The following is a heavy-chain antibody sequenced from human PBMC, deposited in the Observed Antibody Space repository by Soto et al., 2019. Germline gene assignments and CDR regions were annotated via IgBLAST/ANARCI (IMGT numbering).Heavy chain of an antibody. J-gene: IGHJ5*02. CDR3: ARTSYSFGAAWIHP. CDR1: GYTFSSFA. V-gene: IGHV1-3*01. Sequence: QVQLVQSGAEVKKPGASVTVSCKTSGYTFSSFAIHWVRQAPGQSLEWMGWINVGSGDIKYSEKFQDSIIISRDISASTAYLEVSSLRYEDSVVYYCARTSYSFGAAWIHPWGQGTLVTVTS. CDR2: INVGSGDI. D-gene: IGHD1-26*01.